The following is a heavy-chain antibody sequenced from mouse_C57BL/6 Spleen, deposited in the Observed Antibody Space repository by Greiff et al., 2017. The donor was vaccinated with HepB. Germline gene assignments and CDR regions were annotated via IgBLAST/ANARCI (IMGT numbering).Heavy chain of an antibody. CDR1: GYTFTNYW. CDR2: IYPGGGYT. Sequence: QVHVKQSGAELVRPGTSVKMSCKASGYTFTNYWIGWAKQRPGHGLEWIGDIYPGGGYTNYNEKVKGKATLTAEKSSSTAYMQFSSLTSEDSAIYYCARVPSSGPYFDYWGQGTTLTVSS. V-gene: IGHV1-63*01. J-gene: IGHJ2*01. CDR3: ARVPSSGPYFDY. D-gene: IGHD3-2*02.